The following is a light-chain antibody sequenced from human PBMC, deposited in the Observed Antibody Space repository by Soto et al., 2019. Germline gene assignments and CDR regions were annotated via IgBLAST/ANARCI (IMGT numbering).Light chain of an antibody. CDR2: DAP. V-gene: IGKV3-15*01. CDR3: QQYNNWPSPIT. Sequence: EIVMTQSPFTLSLSPCDRATLSCRAIQTIRSDLAWYQQKPGQAPRLLISDAPTRATGIPARFNGSGSGTEFTLAISSLQSEDFAVYYCQQYNNWPSPITFGQGTRLEI. CDR1: QTIRSD. J-gene: IGKJ5*01.